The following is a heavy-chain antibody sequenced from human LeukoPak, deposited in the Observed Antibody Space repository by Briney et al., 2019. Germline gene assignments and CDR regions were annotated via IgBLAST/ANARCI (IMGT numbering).Heavy chain of an antibody. J-gene: IGHJ4*02. V-gene: IGHV3-48*03. D-gene: IGHD1-1*01. CDR2: ISSSGSTI. Sequence: GGSLRLSCAASGFTFSSYEMNWVRQAPGKGLEWVSYISSSGSTIYYAGSVKGRFTISRDNAKNSLYLQMNSLRAEDTAVYYCARADWNDLDYWGQGTLVTVSS. CDR3: ARADWNDLDY. CDR1: GFTFSSYE.